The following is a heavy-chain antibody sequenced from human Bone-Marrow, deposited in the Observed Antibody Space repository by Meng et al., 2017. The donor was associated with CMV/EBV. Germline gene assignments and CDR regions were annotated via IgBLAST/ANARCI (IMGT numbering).Heavy chain of an antibody. D-gene: IGHD3-3*01. V-gene: IGHV1-18*01. Sequence: ASVKVSCKASGYTFTSYGISWVRQAPGQGLEWMGWISAYNGSTIYAQKFQGRVTMTRDTSTNTVYMELSSLRSEDTAVYYCARSLTIFGAGAWFDPRGQGTLVTVSS. J-gene: IGHJ5*02. CDR3: ARSLTIFGAGAWFDP. CDR1: GYTFTSYG. CDR2: ISAYNGST.